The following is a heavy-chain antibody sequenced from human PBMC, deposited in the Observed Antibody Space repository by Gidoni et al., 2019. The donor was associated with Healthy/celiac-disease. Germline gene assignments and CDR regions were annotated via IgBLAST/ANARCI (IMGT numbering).Heavy chain of an antibody. CDR1: GFTFSDYY. J-gene: IGHJ6*02. D-gene: IGHD3-3*01. Sequence: QVQLVESGGGLVKPGGSLRLSCAASGFTFSDYYMSWIRQAPGKGLEWVSYISSSSSYTNYADSVKGRFTISRDNAKNSLYLQMNSLRAEDTAVYYCARESFSRGEERYYYYYYGMDVWGQGTTVTVSS. V-gene: IGHV3-11*05. CDR3: ARESFSRGEERYYYYYYGMDV. CDR2: ISSSSSYT.